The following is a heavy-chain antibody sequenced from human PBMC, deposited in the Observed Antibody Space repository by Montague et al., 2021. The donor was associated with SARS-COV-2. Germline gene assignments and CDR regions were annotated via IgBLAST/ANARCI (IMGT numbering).Heavy chain of an antibody. J-gene: IGHJ5*02. CDR1: GGSISSSSYY. CDR3: ARQGDQLLLEYWFDP. Sequence: SETLSLTCTVSGGSISSSSYYWGWIRQPPGKGLGWIGSIYYSGSTYYNPSLKGRVTISVDTSKNQFSLKLSSVTAAVTAVYYCARQGDQLLLEYWFDPWGQGTLVTVSS. V-gene: IGHV4-39*01. CDR2: IYYSGST. D-gene: IGHD2-2*01.